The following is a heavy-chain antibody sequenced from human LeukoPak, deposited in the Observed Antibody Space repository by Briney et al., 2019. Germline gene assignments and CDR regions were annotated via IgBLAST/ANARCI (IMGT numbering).Heavy chain of an antibody. CDR2: IYPGVSDT. CDR1: GYSFTTYW. Sequence: SGESLKISCKGSGYSFTTYWIGWVRQMPGKGLEWMGIIYPGVSDTTYSPSFQGQVTISVDKSISTAYLQWSSLKASDTAMYYCARHVRSDEARWFDPWGQGTLVTVSS. J-gene: IGHJ5*02. CDR3: ARHVRSDEARWFDP. V-gene: IGHV5-51*01.